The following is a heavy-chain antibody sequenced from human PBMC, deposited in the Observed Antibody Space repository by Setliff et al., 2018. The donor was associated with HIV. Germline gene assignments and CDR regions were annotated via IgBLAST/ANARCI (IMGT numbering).Heavy chain of an antibody. Sequence: GASVKVSCKASGYTFTSYGIRWVRQDPGQGLEWMGWISAYNGNTNYAQKLQGRVTMTTDTATSTAYMELRSLRSDDTAVYYCAREGDTAMVTGAFDIWGQGTMVTVSS. J-gene: IGHJ3*02. CDR2: ISAYNGNT. CDR3: AREGDTAMVTGAFDI. D-gene: IGHD5-18*01. CDR1: GYTFTSYG. V-gene: IGHV1-18*01.